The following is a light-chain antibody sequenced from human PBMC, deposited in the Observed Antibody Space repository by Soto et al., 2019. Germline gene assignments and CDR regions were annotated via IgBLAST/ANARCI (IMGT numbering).Light chain of an antibody. Sequence: EIVLTQSPGTLSLSPGERVTLSCRASQSVSSSYLAWYQQIPGQAPRLLLYGASRRATGIPDRFSGSGSGTDFTLTISRLEPEDFALYYCQHHGSSPRTFGQGTKVEIK. J-gene: IGKJ1*01. CDR2: GAS. CDR3: QHHGSSPRT. CDR1: QSVSSSY. V-gene: IGKV3-20*01.